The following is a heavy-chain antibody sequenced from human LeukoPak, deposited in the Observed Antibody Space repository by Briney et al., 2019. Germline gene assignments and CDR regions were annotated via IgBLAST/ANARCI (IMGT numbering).Heavy chain of an antibody. V-gene: IGHV1-69*13. D-gene: IGHD3-10*01. Sequence: SVKVSCKASGGTFSSYAISWVRQAPGQGLEWMGGIIPIFGTANYAQKFQGRVTITADESTSTAYMELSSLRSEDTAVYYCAYYGSGSYLHIYYYYYMDVWGKGTTVTISS. CDR2: IIPIFGTA. CDR3: AYYGSGSYLHIYYYYYMDV. CDR1: GGTFSSYA. J-gene: IGHJ6*03.